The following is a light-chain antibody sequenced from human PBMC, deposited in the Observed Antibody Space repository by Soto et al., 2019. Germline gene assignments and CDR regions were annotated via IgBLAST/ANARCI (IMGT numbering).Light chain of an antibody. CDR1: SSNIENNF. CDR3: GSWDDILSAVL. CDR2: DNG. J-gene: IGLJ3*02. Sequence: QAVVTQPPSVSAAPGQQVTISCSGSSSNIENNFVSWYQQVPGTAPKLLIYDNGKRSSGIPDRFSGSKSGASVTLGINGLQPGDEADYYCGSWDDILSAVLFGGGTQLTVL. V-gene: IGLV1-51*01.